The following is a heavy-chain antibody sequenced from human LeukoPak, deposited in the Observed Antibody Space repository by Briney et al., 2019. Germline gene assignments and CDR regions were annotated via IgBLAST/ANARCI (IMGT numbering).Heavy chain of an antibody. Sequence: GGSLRLSCAASGFTFSSYAMHWVRQAPGKGLEWVAVISYDGSNKYYADSVKGRFTISRVNSKNTLYLQMNSLRAEDTAVYYCARNYYDSSGYHPYFDYWGQGTLVTVSS. D-gene: IGHD3-22*01. CDR2: ISYDGSNK. V-gene: IGHV3-30*04. J-gene: IGHJ4*02. CDR1: GFTFSSYA. CDR3: ARNYYDSSGYHPYFDY.